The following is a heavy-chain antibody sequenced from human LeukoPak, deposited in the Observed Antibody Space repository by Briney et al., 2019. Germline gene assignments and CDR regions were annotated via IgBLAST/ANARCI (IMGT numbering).Heavy chain of an antibody. CDR1: GFTFSSYA. V-gene: IGHV3-30-3*01. CDR2: ISYDGSNK. D-gene: IGHD4-17*01. CDR3: ARGLGDYGDYVVDY. Sequence: GRSLRLSCAASGFTFSSYAMHWVRQAPGKGLEWVAVISYDGSNKYYADSVKGRFTISRDNSKITLYLQMNSLRAEDTAVYYCARGLGDYGDYVVDYWGQGTLVTVSS. J-gene: IGHJ4*02.